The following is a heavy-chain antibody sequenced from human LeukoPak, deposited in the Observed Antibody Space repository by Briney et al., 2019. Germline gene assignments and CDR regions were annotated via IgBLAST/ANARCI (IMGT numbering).Heavy chain of an antibody. Sequence: PGGSLRLSCAASGFTFSSYGMHWVRQAPGKGLEWVALIWYDGSNKYYADSVKGRFTISRDNSKNTLYLQMNSLRAEDTAVYYCAKPEPPYDSSGSPVYWGQGTLVTVSS. CDR3: AKPEPPYDSSGSPVY. J-gene: IGHJ4*02. V-gene: IGHV3-33*06. D-gene: IGHD3-22*01. CDR1: GFTFSSYG. CDR2: IWYDGSNK.